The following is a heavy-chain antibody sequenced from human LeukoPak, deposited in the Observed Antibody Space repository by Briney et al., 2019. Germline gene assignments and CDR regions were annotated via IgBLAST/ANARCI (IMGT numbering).Heavy chain of an antibody. V-gene: IGHV3-48*04. CDR3: ARAEALKFRDFDY. J-gene: IGHJ4*02. CDR1: GFTFSYYS. Sequence: GGSLRLSCAASGFTFSYYSMNWVRQAPGKGLEWVSYISSSSSTIHYADSVKGRFTISRDNARNSLYLQMNSLRAEDTAIYYCARAEALKFRDFDYWGQGTLVTVSS. CDR2: ISSSSSTI.